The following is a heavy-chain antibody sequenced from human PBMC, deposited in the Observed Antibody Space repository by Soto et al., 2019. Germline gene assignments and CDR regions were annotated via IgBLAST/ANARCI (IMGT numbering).Heavy chain of an antibody. CDR1: GFTFSSYA. V-gene: IGHV3-30-3*01. Sequence: QVQLVESGGGVVQPGRSLRLSCAASGFTFSSYAMHWVRQAPGKGLEWVAVISYDGSNKYYADSVKGRFTISRDNSKNTLYLQMNSLRAEDTAVYYCARGCINGVCYTETLDYWGQGTLVTVSS. CDR3: ARGCINGVCYTETLDY. CDR2: ISYDGSNK. D-gene: IGHD2-8*01. J-gene: IGHJ4*02.